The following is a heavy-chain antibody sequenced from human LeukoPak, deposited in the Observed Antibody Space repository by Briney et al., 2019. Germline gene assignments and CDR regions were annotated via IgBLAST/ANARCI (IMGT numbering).Heavy chain of an antibody. CDR1: GFTFSSYE. D-gene: IGHD3-22*01. J-gene: IGHJ4*02. Sequence: GGSLRLSCAASGFTFSSYEMNWVRQAPGKGLEWVSYISSSGSTIYYADSVKGRFTISRDNAKNSLYLQMNSLRAEDTALYYCARATHYYESSGYDYWGQGTLVTVSS. V-gene: IGHV3-48*03. CDR3: ARATHYYESSGYDY. CDR2: ISSSGSTI.